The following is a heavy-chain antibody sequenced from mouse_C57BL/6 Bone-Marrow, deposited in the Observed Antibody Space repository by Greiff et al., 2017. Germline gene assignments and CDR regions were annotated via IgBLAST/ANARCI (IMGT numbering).Heavy chain of an antibody. CDR3: TRLDY. V-gene: IGHV1-15*01. J-gene: IGHJ2*01. CDR2: IDPETGGT. CDR1: GYTFTDYE. Sequence: VKLVESGAELVRPGASVTLSCKASGYTFTDYEMHWVKQTPVHGLEWIGAIDPETGGTAYNQKFKGKAILTADKSSSTAYMELRSLTSEDSAVYYCTRLDYWGQGTTLTVSS.